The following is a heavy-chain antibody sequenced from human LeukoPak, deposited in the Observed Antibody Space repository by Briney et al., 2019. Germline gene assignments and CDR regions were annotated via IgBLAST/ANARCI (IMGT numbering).Heavy chain of an antibody. CDR1: GGSISSGSYY. V-gene: IGHV4-61*02. CDR2: IYTSGST. CDR3: ARAFYGGNSYYFDF. Sequence: SETLSLTCTVSGGSISSGSYYWSWIRQPAGKGLEWIGRIYTSGSTIYSPSLKSRVTISVDTSNNQFSLKLSSVTAADTAVYYCARAFYGGNSYYFDFWGQGTLVTVSS. J-gene: IGHJ4*02. D-gene: IGHD4-23*01.